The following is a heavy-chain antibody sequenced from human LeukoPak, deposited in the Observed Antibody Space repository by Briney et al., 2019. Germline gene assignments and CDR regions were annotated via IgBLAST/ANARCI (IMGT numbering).Heavy chain of an antibody. J-gene: IGHJ4*02. D-gene: IGHD5-12*01. V-gene: IGHV3-30*04. Sequence: GRSLRLSCAASGFTFSSYAMHWVRQAPGKGLEWVAVISYDGSNKYYADSVKGRFTISRDNSKNTLYLQMNSLRAEDTAVYYCARDSGLSGYDLLDYWGQGTLVPVSS. CDR3: ARDSGLSGYDLLDY. CDR1: GFTFSSYA. CDR2: ISYDGSNK.